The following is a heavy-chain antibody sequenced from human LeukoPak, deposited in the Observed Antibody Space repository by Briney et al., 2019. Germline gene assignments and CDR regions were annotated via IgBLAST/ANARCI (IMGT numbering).Heavy chain of an antibody. CDR3: ARGRLKQWLVRYADYYYGMDV. V-gene: IGHV4-34*01. J-gene: IGHJ6*02. Sequence: KPSETLSLTCAVYGGSFSGYYWSWIRQLPGKGLEWIGEINHSGSTNYNPSLKSRVTISVDTSKNQLSLKLSSVTAADTAVYYCARGRLKQWLVRYADYYYGMDVWGQGTTVTVSS. D-gene: IGHD6-19*01. CDR1: GGSFSGYY. CDR2: INHSGST.